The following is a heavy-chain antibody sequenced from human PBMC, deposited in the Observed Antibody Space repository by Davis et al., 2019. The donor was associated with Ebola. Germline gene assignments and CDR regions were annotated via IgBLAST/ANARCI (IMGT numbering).Heavy chain of an antibody. CDR3: ARALPSGSYGEFDY. D-gene: IGHD1-26*01. Sequence: GESLKISCAASGFTFSTYGIHWVRQAPGKGLEWVALIWFDGTKKYYADSVKGRFTISRDNSKNTLYLQMNSLRAEDTAVYYCARALPSGSYGEFDYWGQGTLVTVSS. CDR1: GFTFSTYG. V-gene: IGHV3-30*02. CDR2: IWFDGTKK. J-gene: IGHJ4*02.